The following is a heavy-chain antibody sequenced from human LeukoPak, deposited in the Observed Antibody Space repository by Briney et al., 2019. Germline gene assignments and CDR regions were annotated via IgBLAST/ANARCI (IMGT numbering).Heavy chain of an antibody. V-gene: IGHV3-7*01. CDR1: GFTFAGYW. D-gene: IGHD1-26*01. Sequence: GGSLSLSCTASGFTFAGYWMSWVRQAPGKGLEWVANIKQDASEEYYVDSVKGRFTISRDNAKNSLYLQMNSLRAEDMAVYYCVRARGRASVDYWGQGTLVTVSS. J-gene: IGHJ4*02. CDR3: VRARGRASVDY. CDR2: IKQDASEE.